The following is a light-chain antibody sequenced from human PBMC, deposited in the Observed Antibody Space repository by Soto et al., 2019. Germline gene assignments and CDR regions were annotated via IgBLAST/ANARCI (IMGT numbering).Light chain of an antibody. CDR3: SSYAASNNFYFV. J-gene: IGLJ3*02. CDR1: SSDVGGYNY. Sequence: QSVLTQPPSASGSPGQSVTISCTGTSSDVGGYNYVSWYQQYPGRAPKLMIYDGTKRPSVVPDRFSGSKSGNTASLTVSGIQDEDEADYYCSSYAASNNFYFVFGGGTKVTVL. V-gene: IGLV2-8*01. CDR2: DGT.